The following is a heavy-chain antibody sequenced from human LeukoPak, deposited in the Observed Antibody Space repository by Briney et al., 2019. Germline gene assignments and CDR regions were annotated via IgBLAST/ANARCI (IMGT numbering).Heavy chain of an antibody. J-gene: IGHJ4*02. Sequence: SETLSLTCAVYGGSFSGYYWSWLRQPPGKGLEWIEEINHSGSTNYNPSLKSRVTISVDTSKNQFSLKLSSVTAADTAVYYCARVSGYDWESFYDYWGQGTLVTVSS. CDR1: GGSFSGYY. CDR2: INHSGST. V-gene: IGHV4-34*01. D-gene: IGHD5-12*01. CDR3: ARVSGYDWESFYDY.